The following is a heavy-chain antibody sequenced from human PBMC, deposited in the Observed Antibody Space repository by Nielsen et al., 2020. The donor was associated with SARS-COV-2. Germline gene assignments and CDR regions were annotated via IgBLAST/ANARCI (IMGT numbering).Heavy chain of an antibody. CDR1: GGSISSYY. CDR3: ARGRVVATVSAIYYYYYGMDV. J-gene: IGHJ6*02. V-gene: IGHV4-59*12. Sequence: SETLSLTCTVSGGSISSYYWSWIRQPPGKGLEWIGYIYYSGSTYYNPSLKSRVTISVDTSKNQFSLKLSSVTAADTAVYYCARGRVVATVSAIYYYYYGMDVWGQGTTVTVSS. D-gene: IGHD5-12*01. CDR2: IYYSGST.